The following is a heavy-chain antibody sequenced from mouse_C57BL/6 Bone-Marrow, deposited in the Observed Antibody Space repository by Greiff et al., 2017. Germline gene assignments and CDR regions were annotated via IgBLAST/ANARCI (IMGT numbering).Heavy chain of an antibody. J-gene: IGHJ4*01. CDR2: INPSTGGT. V-gene: IGHV1-42*01. Sequence: VQLQQSGPELVKPGASVKISCKASGYSFTGYYMNWVKQSPEKSLEWIGEINPSTGGTTYNQKFKAKATLTVDKSSSTAYMQLKSLTSEDSAVYYCAQLLSYAMAYWGQGTSVTVSS. D-gene: IGHD2-1*01. CDR1: GYSFTGYY. CDR3: AQLLSYAMAY.